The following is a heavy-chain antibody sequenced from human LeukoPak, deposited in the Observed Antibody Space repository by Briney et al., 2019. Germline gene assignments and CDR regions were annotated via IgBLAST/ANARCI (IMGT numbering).Heavy chain of an antibody. D-gene: IGHD5-18*01. CDR2: ILYDGSNK. CDR1: GFTFSSYG. CDR3: AKDFWIQLISPINAFDI. J-gene: IGHJ3*02. Sequence: PGGSLRLSCAASGFTFSSYGMHWVRQAPGKGLEWVAFILYDGSNKYYADSVKGRFTISRDNSKNTLYLQMNSLRAEDTAVYYCAKDFWIQLISPINAFDIWGQGTMVTVSS. V-gene: IGHV3-30*02.